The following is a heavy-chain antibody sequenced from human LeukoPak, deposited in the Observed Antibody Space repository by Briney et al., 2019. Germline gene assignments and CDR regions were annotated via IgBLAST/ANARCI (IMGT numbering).Heavy chain of an antibody. D-gene: IGHD3-22*01. Sequence: PGGSLRLSCAASGFTFSSYSMNWVRQAPGKGLEWVSSISSSSSYIYYADSVKGRFTISRDNAKNSLYLQMNSLRAEDTAVYYCARDRDSYYDSSGYYYEACWGQGTLVTVSS. J-gene: IGHJ4*02. CDR2: ISSSSSYI. V-gene: IGHV3-21*01. CDR3: ARDRDSYYDSSGYYYEAC. CDR1: GFTFSSYS.